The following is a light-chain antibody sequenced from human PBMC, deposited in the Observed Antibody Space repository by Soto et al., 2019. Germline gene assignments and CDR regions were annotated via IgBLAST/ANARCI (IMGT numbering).Light chain of an antibody. CDR1: QTVSTN. J-gene: IGKJ3*01. Sequence: DIQMTQSPSSLSASVGDRVTITCRASQTVSTNLNWYQRKPGKAPSLLIYGSYNLQTGVPSRFSGSGSETDFTLTIRSMQTEDFGNYYCQQDNMTPFTFGPGTKVDIK. CDR3: QQDNMTPFT. V-gene: IGKV1-39*01. CDR2: GSY.